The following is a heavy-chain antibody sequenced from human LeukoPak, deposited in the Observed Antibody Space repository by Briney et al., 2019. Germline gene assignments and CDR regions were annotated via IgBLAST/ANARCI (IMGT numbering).Heavy chain of an antibody. CDR2: INPSSGST. J-gene: IGHJ4*02. D-gene: IGHD6-13*01. V-gene: IGHV1-46*01. CDR3: ARDGRPRAAAALSSDH. CDR1: GYSFSSYY. Sequence: ASVKVSCKASGYSFSSYYMQWVRQAPGQGLEWMGLINPSSGSTSYAQKFQGRVTMTRDTSTSTVYMDLIRLRSEDTAIYYCARDGRPRAAAALSSDHWGQGTLVTVSS.